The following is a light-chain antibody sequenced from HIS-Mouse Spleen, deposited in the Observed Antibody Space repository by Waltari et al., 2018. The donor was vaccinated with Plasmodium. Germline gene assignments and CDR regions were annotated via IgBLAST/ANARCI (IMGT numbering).Light chain of an antibody. Sequence: IQMTQSPPTLSASVVDRVTITCRASQSISSRLARYQQKPGKAPKLLIYKASSLDSGVPSRFSGSGSGTEFTLTISSLQPDDFATYYCQQYNSYSWTFGQGTKVEIK. J-gene: IGKJ1*01. CDR2: KAS. CDR1: QSISSR. V-gene: IGKV1-5*03. CDR3: QQYNSYSWT.